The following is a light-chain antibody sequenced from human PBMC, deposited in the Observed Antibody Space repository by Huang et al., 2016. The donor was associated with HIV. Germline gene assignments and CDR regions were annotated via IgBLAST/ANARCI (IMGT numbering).Light chain of an antibody. V-gene: IGKV3-15*01. CDR3: QQYDQWPPGYT. CDR1: QSISSN. CDR2: GAS. J-gene: IGKJ2*01. Sequence: EIVMTQSPATLFVSPGERATLSCRASQSISSNLAWYQQKPGHAPRVLIDGASTRASCVPARFSGAGSGTEFTLTISSLQSEDLAVYYCQQYDQWPPGYTFGQGTKL.